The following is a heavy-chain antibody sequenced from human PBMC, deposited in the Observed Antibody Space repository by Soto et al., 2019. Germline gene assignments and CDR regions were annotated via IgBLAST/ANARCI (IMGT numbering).Heavy chain of an antibody. V-gene: IGHV3-23*01. CDR1: GFTFTSYV. D-gene: IGHD6-19*01. Sequence: EVQLLESGGGLVQRGGSQRLSCAASGFTFTSYVMSWVRQAPGKGLEWVAGISGGGSTAFYADSVKGRFTISRDNAKNTLVLQMDSLRAEDTAIYYCARRGGSNGWGDFDSWGQGTLVSVSS. CDR2: ISGGGSTA. J-gene: IGHJ4*02. CDR3: ARRGGSNGWGDFDS.